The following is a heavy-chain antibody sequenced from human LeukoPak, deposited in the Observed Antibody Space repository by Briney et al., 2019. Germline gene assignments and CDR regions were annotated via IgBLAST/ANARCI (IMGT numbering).Heavy chain of an antibody. Sequence: AASVKVSCKASGYTFTSYDINWVRQATGQGLEWMGWMNPNSGNTGYAQKFQGRVTMTRNTSISTAYMELSSLRSEDTAVYYCARGLFFQRRRQLRYYYMDVWGKGTTVTVSS. CDR1: GYTFTSYD. CDR3: ARGLFFQRRRQLRYYYMDV. V-gene: IGHV1-8*01. J-gene: IGHJ6*03. CDR2: MNPNSGNT. D-gene: IGHD6-6*01.